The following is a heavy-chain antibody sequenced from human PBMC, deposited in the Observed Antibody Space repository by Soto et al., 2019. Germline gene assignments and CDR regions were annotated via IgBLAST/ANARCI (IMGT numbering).Heavy chain of an antibody. CDR1: GYTFTSYY. V-gene: IGHV1-46*01. CDR3: ARDRGWFDP. CDR2: INPTGGSA. Sequence: QVQLVQSGAEVKKPGASVKVSCKASGYTFTSYYIHWVRQAPGQGLEWMGIINPTGGSATYAQKFQGRVTMTRDTSTSTVFMELSSLRSEDTAVYYCARDRGWFDPWGQGTLVTVSS. J-gene: IGHJ5*02.